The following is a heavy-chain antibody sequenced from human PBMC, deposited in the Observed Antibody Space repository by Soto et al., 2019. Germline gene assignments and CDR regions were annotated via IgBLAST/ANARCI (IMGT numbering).Heavy chain of an antibody. CDR3: AVGAKNYYYYGMDV. CDR2: IDWDDDK. D-gene: IGHD1-26*01. J-gene: IGHJ6*02. CDR1: GFSLSTSGMC. Sequence: SCPTLVNPTQTLTLTCTFSGFSLSTSGMCVSWIRQPPGKALEWLALIDWDDDKYYSTSLKTRLTISKDTSKNQVVLTMTNMDPVDTATYYCAVGAKNYYYYGMDVWGQGTTVTVSS. V-gene: IGHV2-70*01.